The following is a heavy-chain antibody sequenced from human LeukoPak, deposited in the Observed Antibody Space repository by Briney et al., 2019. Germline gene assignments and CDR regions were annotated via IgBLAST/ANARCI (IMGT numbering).Heavy chain of an antibody. CDR1: GFTFSNYA. Sequence: GGSLRLSCAASGFTFSNYAMSWVRQAPGEGLEWVSAISGSGVSTYYADSVKGRFTISRDNSKNTLSLQMNSLRAEDTAVYYCAKDSYSSSSYYYYNYMDVWGKGTTVTVSS. V-gene: IGHV3-23*01. J-gene: IGHJ6*03. CDR3: AKDSYSSSSYYYYNYMDV. CDR2: ISGSGVST. D-gene: IGHD6-6*01.